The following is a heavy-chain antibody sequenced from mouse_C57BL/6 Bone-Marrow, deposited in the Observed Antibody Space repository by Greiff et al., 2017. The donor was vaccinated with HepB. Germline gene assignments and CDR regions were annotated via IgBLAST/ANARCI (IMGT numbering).Heavy chain of an antibody. D-gene: IGHD1-1*01. CDR3: ARRGFITTVVATKGYFDY. CDR2: IYPGDGDT. CDR1: GYAFSSSW. V-gene: IGHV1-82*01. Sequence: LVESGPELVKPGASVKISCKASGYAFSSSWMNWVKQRPGKGLEWIGRIYPGDGDTNYNGKFKGKATLTADKSSSTAYMQLSSLTSEDSAVYFCARRGFITTVVATKGYFDYWGQGTTLTVSS. J-gene: IGHJ2*01.